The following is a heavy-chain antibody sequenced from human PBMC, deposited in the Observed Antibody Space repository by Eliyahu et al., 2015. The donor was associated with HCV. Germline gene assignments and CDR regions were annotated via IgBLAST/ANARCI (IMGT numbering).Heavy chain of an antibody. CDR3: ARQSYYYDSSGYYWYFDL. D-gene: IGHD3-22*01. V-gene: IGHV5-51*01. CDR1: GYTFTNYW. Sequence: EAQLVQSGAEVKKPGESLKISCKVSGYTFTNYWIGWVRQMPGKGLEWMGVIYPDDSDTRYSPSFQGQVTFSADKSINTAHLQWSSLKASDTAMYYCARQSYYYDSSGYYWYFDLWGRGTLVTVSS. J-gene: IGHJ2*01. CDR2: IYPDDSDT.